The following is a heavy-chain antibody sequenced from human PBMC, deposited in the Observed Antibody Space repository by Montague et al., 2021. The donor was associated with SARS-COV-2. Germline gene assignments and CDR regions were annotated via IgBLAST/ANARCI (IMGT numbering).Heavy chain of an antibody. CDR3: ESGCLSYFGAWSHCYGMDL. CDR2: ISVSGST. CDR1: GTSITSYY. D-gene: IGHD3-10*01. J-gene: IGHJ6*02. Sequence: SETLSLTCSVSGTSITSYYWNWIRQPPGKGLEWIGYISVSGSTNYNPSLNSRVPMSVDTSKNQMSLNLTSVTAAATAVYYCESGCLSYFGAWSHCYGMDLWGQGTTVTVSS. V-gene: IGHV4-59*01.